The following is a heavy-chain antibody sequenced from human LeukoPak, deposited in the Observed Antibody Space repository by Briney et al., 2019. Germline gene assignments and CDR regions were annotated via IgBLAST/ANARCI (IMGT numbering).Heavy chain of an antibody. D-gene: IGHD3-16*02. V-gene: IGHV1-2*02. CDR1: GYIFTGYY. Sequence: ASVKVSCKASGYIFTGYYMHWVRQAPGQGLEWMGWINPNSGGTNYAQKFQGRVTMTRDTSISTAYMELSRLRSDDTAVYYCARVTVWGSYPPGAFDIWGQGTMVTVSS. CDR2: INPNSGGT. J-gene: IGHJ3*02. CDR3: ARVTVWGSYPPGAFDI.